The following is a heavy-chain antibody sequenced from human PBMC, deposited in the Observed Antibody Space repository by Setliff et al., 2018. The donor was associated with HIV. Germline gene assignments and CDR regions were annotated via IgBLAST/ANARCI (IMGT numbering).Heavy chain of an antibody. CDR3: AKNLYRSPWSPLDY. J-gene: IGHJ4*02. V-gene: IGHV3-30*02. D-gene: IGHD6-19*01. CDR2: IRYDGSNK. CDR1: GLTFSSHG. Sequence: PGGSLRLSCAASGLTFSSHGMHWVRQAPGKGLEWVAFIRYDGSNKYYADSVKGRFTISRDNSKNTLYLQMNSLRAEDTAVYYCAKNLYRSPWSPLDYWGQGTLVTVSS.